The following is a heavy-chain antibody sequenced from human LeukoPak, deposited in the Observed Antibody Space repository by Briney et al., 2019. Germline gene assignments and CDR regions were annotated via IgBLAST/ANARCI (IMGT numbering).Heavy chain of an antibody. J-gene: IGHJ6*03. Sequence: ASVKVSCTASGYTFTGYYMHWVRQAPGQGLEWMGWINPNSGGTNYAKKFQGRVTMTRDTSISTAYMELRRLRSDDTAVYYCARWGQYCSSTSCYSKQDHYYYYYMDVWGKGTTVTVSS. V-gene: IGHV1-2*02. CDR2: INPNSGGT. CDR1: GYTFTGYY. D-gene: IGHD2-2*01. CDR3: ARWGQYCSSTSCYSKQDHYYYYYMDV.